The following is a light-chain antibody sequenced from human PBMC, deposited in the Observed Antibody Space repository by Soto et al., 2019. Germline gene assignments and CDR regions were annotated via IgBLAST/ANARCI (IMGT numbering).Light chain of an antibody. Sequence: DIVMTQSPLSLPVTPGEPASISCRSSQSLLHSNGYNYLDWYLQKPGQSPQLLIYLGSNRSSGVPDRFSGSGSGTDFTLKISRVEDEDVGVYYCMQALQTPITLGQGTKVDIK. J-gene: IGKJ1*01. CDR2: LGS. V-gene: IGKV2-28*01. CDR3: MQALQTPIT. CDR1: QSLLHSNGYNY.